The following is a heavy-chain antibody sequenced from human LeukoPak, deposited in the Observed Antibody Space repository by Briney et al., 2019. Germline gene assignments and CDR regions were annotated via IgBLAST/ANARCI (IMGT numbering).Heavy chain of an antibody. CDR2: ISGSGGST. CDR1: GFTFSSYA. D-gene: IGHD5-18*01. V-gene: IGHV3-23*01. Sequence: GGSLRLSCAASGFTFSSYAMSWVRQAPGKGLEWVSAISGSGGSTYYADSVKGRFTISRDNSKSTLYLQMNSLRAEDTAVYYCAKPYTAMPFYYYYMDVWGKGTTVTVSS. J-gene: IGHJ6*03. CDR3: AKPYTAMPFYYYYMDV.